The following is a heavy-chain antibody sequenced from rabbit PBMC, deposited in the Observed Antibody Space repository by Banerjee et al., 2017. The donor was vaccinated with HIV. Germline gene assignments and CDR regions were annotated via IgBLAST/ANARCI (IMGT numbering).Heavy chain of an antibody. D-gene: IGHD6-1*01. V-gene: IGHV1S40*01. Sequence: QSLEESGGDLVKPGASLTLTCTASGFDFTTYYMSWVRQAPGKGLEWIGDIDPVFNNTDYASWVDGRFTLSRENNQNTVTLQMTSLTAADTATYFCARGYAYGTSRLDLWGQGTLVTVS. CDR3: ARGYAYGTSRLDL. J-gene: IGHJ3*01. CDR2: IDPVFNNT. CDR1: GFDFTTYY.